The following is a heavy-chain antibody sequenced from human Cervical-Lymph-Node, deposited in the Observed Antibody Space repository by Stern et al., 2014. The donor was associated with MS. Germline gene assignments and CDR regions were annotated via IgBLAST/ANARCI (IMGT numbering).Heavy chain of an antibody. CDR3: AHSHSPWMITSGGVIGPLFDY. Sequence: QVTLKESGPALVKPTQTLTLTCTFSGFSLRTSGVGVGWIRQPPGKALEXLALIFLAGDKRYSPSLKHRLTITKDTSENQVVLTMTNMDPVDTATYYCAHSHSPWMITSGGVIGPLFDYWGQGALVTVSS. CDR1: GFSLRTSGVG. J-gene: IGHJ4*02. CDR2: IFLAGDK. V-gene: IGHV2-5*02. D-gene: IGHD3-16*02.